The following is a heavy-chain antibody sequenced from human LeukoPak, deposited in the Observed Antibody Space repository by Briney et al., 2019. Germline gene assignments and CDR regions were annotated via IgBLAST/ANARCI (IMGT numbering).Heavy chain of an antibody. D-gene: IGHD6-13*01. CDR3: ARTTMYSRRIDY. CDR1: GGSFSGYY. V-gene: IGHV4-34*01. J-gene: IGHJ4*02. Sequence: PSETLSLTCAVYGGSFSGYYWSWIRQPPGKGLEWIGEISHSGSTNYNPSLKSRVTISVDTSKNQFSLKLSSVTAADTAVYYCARTTMYSRRIDYWGQGTLVTVSS. CDR2: ISHSGST.